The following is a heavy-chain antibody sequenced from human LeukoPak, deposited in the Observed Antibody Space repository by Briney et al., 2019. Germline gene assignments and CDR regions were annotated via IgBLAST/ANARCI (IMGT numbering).Heavy chain of an antibody. D-gene: IGHD3-10*01. CDR1: GFSFGSEA. CDR2: ISPGGGTT. CDR3: AKSRSGSANWALRIFDN. V-gene: IGHV3-23*01. J-gene: IGHJ4*02. Sequence: GSLRLSCVVSGFSFGSEAMSWVRQAPGRGLELVSSISPGGGTTYYADSVKGRFTISRDNSENTLYVEMNSLRAEDTAIYYCAKSRSGSANWALRIFDNWGQGTLVSVSS.